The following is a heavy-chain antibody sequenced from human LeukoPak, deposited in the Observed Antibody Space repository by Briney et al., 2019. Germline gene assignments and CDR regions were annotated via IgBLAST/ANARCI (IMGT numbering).Heavy chain of an antibody. CDR1: GFIFSDYD. J-gene: IGHJ4*02. Sequence: GGSLRLSCAASGFIFSDYDMTWIRQAPGKGLEWISYIDTSSSTIYYADSVKCRFTISRDNANNSLFLQMNSLRTEDTAVNYCARDRGPCTAWGQGNLFTVSS. CDR2: IDTSSSTI. D-gene: IGHD1-26*01. CDR3: ARDRGPCTA. V-gene: IGHV3-11*01.